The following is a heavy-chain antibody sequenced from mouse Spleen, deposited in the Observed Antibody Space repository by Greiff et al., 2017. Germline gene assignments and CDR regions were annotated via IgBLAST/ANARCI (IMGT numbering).Heavy chain of an antibody. CDR1: GFTFSDYG. CDR3: ARGSMDY. J-gene: IGHJ4*01. V-gene: IGHV5-17*01. Sequence: EVKLVESGGGLVKPGGSLKLSCAASGFTFSDYGMHWVRQAPEKGLEWVAYISSGSSTNYYADTVKGRFTTSRDNAKNTLFLQMTGLRSEDTAMCYCARGSMDYWGQGTSVTVSS. CDR2: ISSGSSTN.